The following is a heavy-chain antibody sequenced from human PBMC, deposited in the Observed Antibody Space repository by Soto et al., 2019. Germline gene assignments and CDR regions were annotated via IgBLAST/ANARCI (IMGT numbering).Heavy chain of an antibody. Sequence: SETLSLTCSVSGDSIISVGHYWAWVRQPPGKRLEWIGSLYYTGSTYYNPSLKSRAAISIDTSKNQFSLNLMSTTAADTAVYYCARRYGDYDSGWRPYYFDSWGQGTLLTVSS. J-gene: IGHJ4*02. CDR1: GDSIISVGHY. V-gene: IGHV4-39*01. CDR3: ARRYGDYDSGWRPYYFDS. CDR2: LYYTGST. D-gene: IGHD4-17*01.